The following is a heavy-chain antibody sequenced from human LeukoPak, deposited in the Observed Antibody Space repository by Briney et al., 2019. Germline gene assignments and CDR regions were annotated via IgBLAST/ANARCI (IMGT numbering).Heavy chain of an antibody. Sequence: ASVKVSCKASGYTFTGYYMHWVRQAPGQGLEWMGWINPNSGGTNYAQKFQGRVTMTRDTSISTAYMELSRLRSDDRAVYYCARDDDYGDYYFDYWGQGTLVTVSS. D-gene: IGHD4-17*01. J-gene: IGHJ4*02. CDR2: INPNSGGT. CDR1: GYTFTGYY. CDR3: ARDDDYGDYYFDY. V-gene: IGHV1-2*02.